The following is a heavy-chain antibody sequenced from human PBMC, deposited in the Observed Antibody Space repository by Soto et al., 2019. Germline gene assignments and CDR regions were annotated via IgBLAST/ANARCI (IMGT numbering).Heavy chain of an antibody. D-gene: IGHD2-2*01. CDR3: AKDRGGDCPDNSCYFGADY. Sequence: ASVKVSCKASGYTFTSYYMHWVRQAPGQGLEWMGIINPSGGSTSYAQKFQGRVTMTRDTSTSTVYMELSSLRVEDTAVYYCAKDRGGDCPDNSCYFGADYWGQGTPVTVSS. V-gene: IGHV1-46*01. J-gene: IGHJ4*02. CDR1: GYTFTSYY. CDR2: INPSGGST.